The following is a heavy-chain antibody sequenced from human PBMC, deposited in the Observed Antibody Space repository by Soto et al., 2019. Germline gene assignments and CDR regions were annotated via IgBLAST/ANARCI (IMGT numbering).Heavy chain of an antibody. CDR1: GGTFSSYA. J-gene: IGHJ4*02. CDR2: IIPIFGTA. V-gene: IGHV1-69*13. D-gene: IGHD3-10*01. Sequence: SVKVSCNASGGTFSSYAISWVRQAPGQGLEWMGGIIPIFGTANDAQKFQGRVTITADESTSTAYMELSSLRSEDTAVYYCARLTYYYGSGSYYRGSFHYWGQGTLVTVS. CDR3: ARLTYYYGSGSYYRGSFHY.